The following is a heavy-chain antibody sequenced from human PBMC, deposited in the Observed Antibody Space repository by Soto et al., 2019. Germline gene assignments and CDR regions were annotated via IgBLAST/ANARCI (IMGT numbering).Heavy chain of an antibody. J-gene: IGHJ6*02. CDR3: GGGPYYYGMDV. CDR2: IKQDGSEK. CDR1: GFTFSSYW. V-gene: IGHV3-7*02. Sequence: EVQLVESGGGLVQPGGSLRLSCAASGFTFSSYWMSWDRQAPGKGLEWVANIKQDGSEKYYVDSVKGRFTISRDNAKNSLYLQMNSLRAEDTAVYYCGGGPYYYGMDVWGQGTTVTVSS. D-gene: IGHD2-15*01.